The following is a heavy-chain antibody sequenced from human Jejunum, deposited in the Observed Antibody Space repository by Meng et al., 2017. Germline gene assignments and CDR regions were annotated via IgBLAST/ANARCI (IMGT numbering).Heavy chain of an antibody. D-gene: IGHD1-14*01. Sequence: QVQLVQSGAGGKKPGAQVKVSCKASGYIFNNYGVSWVRQAPGQGPEWMGWISAYNGNTNYAQNFQGRFTMTTDTSTSTAYMELRSLRSDDTAVYYCARDLPGGTKGTWLDLWGQGTLVTVSS. CDR3: ARDLPGGTKGTWLDL. CDR1: GYIFNNYG. CDR2: ISAYNGNT. J-gene: IGHJ5*02. V-gene: IGHV1-18*01.